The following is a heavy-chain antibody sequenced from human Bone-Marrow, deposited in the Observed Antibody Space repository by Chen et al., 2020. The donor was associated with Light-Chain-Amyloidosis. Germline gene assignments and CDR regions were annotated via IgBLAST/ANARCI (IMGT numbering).Heavy chain of an antibody. V-gene: IGHV3-23*01. CDR2: ISGIGSST. CDR3: SREVTTNYGMDV. CDR1: GFTFSSYP. D-gene: IGHD3-10*01. J-gene: IGHJ6*02. Sequence: EVQLLESGGGLVQPGGSLRLSCAASGFTFSSYPMSWVRQAPGKGLEWISGISGIGSSTYYADSVKGRFTISRDNSKTTLYLQMNSLRAEDTAIYYCSREVTTNYGMDVWGQGTAVTVSS.